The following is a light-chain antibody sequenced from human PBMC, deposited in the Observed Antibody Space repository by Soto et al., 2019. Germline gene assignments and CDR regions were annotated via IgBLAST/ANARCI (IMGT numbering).Light chain of an antibody. J-gene: IGKJ3*01. CDR1: QSLLHSNGYKY. V-gene: IGKV2-28*01. CDR3: MQALQTPFT. CDR2: LGS. Sequence: DIVMTQSPLSLPVTPGEPASISCRSSQSLLHSNGYKYLDWYLQKPGQSPQLVIYLGSNRSSGVPDRFSGSGSGTDFTLKISRVEAEDVGVYYCMQALQTPFTFGPGTKVDIK.